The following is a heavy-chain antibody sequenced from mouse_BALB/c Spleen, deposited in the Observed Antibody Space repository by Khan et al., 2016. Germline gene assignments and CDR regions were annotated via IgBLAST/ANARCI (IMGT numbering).Heavy chain of an antibody. CDR3: ARGRWYGAMDY. Sequence: EVKLLESGGGLVQPGGSLKLSCAASGFDFSRYWMSWVRPAPGKGLEWIGEINPDSSTINYTPSLKDKFIISRDHAKNTLYLQMSKVRSEDTALYYCARGRWYGAMDYWGQGTSVTVSS. CDR2: INPDSSTI. V-gene: IGHV4-1*02. CDR1: GFDFSRYW. D-gene: IGHD2-1*01. J-gene: IGHJ4*01.